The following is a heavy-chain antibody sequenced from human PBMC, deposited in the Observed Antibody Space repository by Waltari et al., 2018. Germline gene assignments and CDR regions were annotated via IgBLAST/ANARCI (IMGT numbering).Heavy chain of an antibody. V-gene: IGHV4-39*01. CDR1: GGSISSSSYY. J-gene: IGHJ3*02. CDR2: IYYSGIT. Sequence: QLQLQESGPGLVKPSETLSLTCTVSGGSISSSSYYWGWILQPPGKGLEWIGSIYYSGITNYNPSLMSRVTISVDTSKNQFSLKLSSVTAADTAVYYCARRGIVVVPDAFDIWGQGTMVTVSS. CDR3: ARRGIVVVPDAFDI. D-gene: IGHD3-22*01.